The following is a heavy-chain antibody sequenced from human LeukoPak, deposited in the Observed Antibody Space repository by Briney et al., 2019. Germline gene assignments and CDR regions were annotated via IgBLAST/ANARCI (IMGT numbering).Heavy chain of an antibody. CDR1: GFTFDDYA. D-gene: IGHD6-13*01. CDR2: ISWNSGSI. CDR3: ARDLYSSSWSSYYFDY. V-gene: IGHV3-9*01. Sequence: GGSLRLSCAASGFTFDDYATHWVRQAPGKGLEWVSGISWNSGSIGYADSVKGRFTISRDNAKNSLYLQMNSLRAEDTALYYCARDLYSSSWSSYYFDYWGQGTLVTVSS. J-gene: IGHJ4*02.